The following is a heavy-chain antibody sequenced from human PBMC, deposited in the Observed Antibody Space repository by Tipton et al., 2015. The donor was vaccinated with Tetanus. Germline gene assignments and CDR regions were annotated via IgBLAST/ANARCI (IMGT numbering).Heavy chain of an antibody. CDR3: ARDSSSWGRN. D-gene: IGHD6-13*01. CDR2: IYSGGST. V-gene: IGHV3-53*01. J-gene: IGHJ4*02. Sequence: LSLTCTFSGVSSTTTYWNWIRQAPGKGLEWVSVIYSGGSTYYADSVKGRFTISRDNSKNTLYLQMNSLRAEDTAVYYCARDSSSWGRNWGQGTLVTVSS. CDR1: GVSSTTTY.